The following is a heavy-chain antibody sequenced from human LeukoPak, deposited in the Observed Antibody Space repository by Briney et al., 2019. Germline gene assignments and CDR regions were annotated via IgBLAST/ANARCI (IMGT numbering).Heavy chain of an antibody. J-gene: IGHJ3*02. V-gene: IGHV3-30-3*01. CDR1: GFTFSSYA. CDR2: ISYDGSNK. CDR3: ARDLTIFGVVAWSPDDAFDI. D-gene: IGHD3-3*01. Sequence: PGGSLRLSCAASGFTFSSYAMHWVRQAPGKGLEGVAVISYDGSNKYYADSVKGRFTISRDNSKNTLYLQMNSLRAEDTAVYYCARDLTIFGVVAWSPDDAFDIWGQGTMVTVSS.